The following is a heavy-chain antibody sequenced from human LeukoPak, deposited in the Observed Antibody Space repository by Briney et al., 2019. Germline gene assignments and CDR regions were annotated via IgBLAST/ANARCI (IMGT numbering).Heavy chain of an antibody. CDR3: ARMVREFYTISYYFDY. Sequence: GGSLRLSCAVSGFTFSSYAMNWVRQAPGKGLEWVSGISGSGAGTYYADSVKGRFTISRDNSKNTLYLQMNSLRAEDTAVYYCARMVREFYTISYYFDYWGQGTLVTVSS. CDR2: ISGSGAGT. D-gene: IGHD2-8*01. V-gene: IGHV3-23*01. J-gene: IGHJ4*02. CDR1: GFTFSSYA.